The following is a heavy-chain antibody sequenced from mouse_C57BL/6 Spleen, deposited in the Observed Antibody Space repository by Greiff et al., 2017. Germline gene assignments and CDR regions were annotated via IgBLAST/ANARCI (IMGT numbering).Heavy chain of an antibody. CDR1: GFTFSSYG. D-gene: IGHD4-1*01. V-gene: IGHV5-6*01. Sequence: EVHLVESGGDLVKPGGSLKLSCAASGFTFSSYGMSWVRQTPDKRLEWVATISSGGSYTYYPDSVKGRFTISRDNAKNTLYLQMSSLKSEDTAMYYCARGNWDWYFDVWGTGTTVTVSS. CDR3: ARGNWDWYFDV. CDR2: ISSGGSYT. J-gene: IGHJ1*03.